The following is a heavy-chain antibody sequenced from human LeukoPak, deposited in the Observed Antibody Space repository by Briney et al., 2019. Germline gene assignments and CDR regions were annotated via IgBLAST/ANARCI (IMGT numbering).Heavy chain of an antibody. V-gene: IGHV1-18*01. CDR2: ISAYNGNT. D-gene: IGHD2-2*01. CDR3: ASTSRRYDAGNWFDP. Sequence: ASVKVSCKASGYTFTSYGISWVRQAPGQGLEWMGWISAYNGNTNYAQKLQGRVTMTTDTSTSTAYMELRSLRSDDTAVYYCASTSRRYDAGNWFDPWGQGTLVTVSS. J-gene: IGHJ5*02. CDR1: GYTFTSYG.